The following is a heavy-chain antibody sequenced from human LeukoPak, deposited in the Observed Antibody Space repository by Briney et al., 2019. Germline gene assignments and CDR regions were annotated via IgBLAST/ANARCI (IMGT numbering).Heavy chain of an antibody. V-gene: IGHV3-49*03. CDR1: GFTFGDYA. J-gene: IGHJ4*02. CDR3: TRPKTYYDFWSGSY. CDR2: IRSKAYGGTT. Sequence: GGSLRLSCTASGFTFGDYAMSCFRQAPGKGLGWVGFIRSKAYGGTTEYAASVKGRFTISRDDSKSIAYLQMNSLKTEDTAVYYCTRPKTYYDFWSGSYWGQGTLVTVSS. D-gene: IGHD3-3*01.